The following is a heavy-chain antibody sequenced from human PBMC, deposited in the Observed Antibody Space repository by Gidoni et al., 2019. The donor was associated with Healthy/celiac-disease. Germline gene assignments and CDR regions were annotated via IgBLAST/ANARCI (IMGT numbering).Heavy chain of an antibody. D-gene: IGHD2-2*01. V-gene: IGHV3-23*01. Sequence: EVQLLESGGGLVQPGGSLRLSCAASGFTFSGYARSWVRQAPGKGLEWVSAISGSGGSTYYADSVKGRFTISRDNSKNTLYLQMNSLRAEDTAVYYCAKARVVVVPAAVFDYWGQGTLVTVSS. CDR3: AKARVVVVPAAVFDY. CDR2: ISGSGGST. J-gene: IGHJ4*02. CDR1: GFTFSGYA.